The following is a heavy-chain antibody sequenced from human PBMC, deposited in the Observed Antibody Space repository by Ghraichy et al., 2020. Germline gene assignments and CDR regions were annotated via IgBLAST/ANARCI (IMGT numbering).Heavy chain of an antibody. CDR2: IYHSGST. J-gene: IGHJ5*02. CDR3: ARSYSSAYDSSGYYGRFDP. V-gene: IGHV4-30-2*01. Sequence: SETLSLTCAVSGGSISSGGYSWSWIRQPPGKGLEWIGYIYHSGSTYYNPSLKSRVTISVDRSKNQFSLKLSSVTAADTAVYYCARSYSSAYDSSGYYGRFDPWGQGTLVTVSS. D-gene: IGHD3-22*01. CDR1: GGSISSGGYS.